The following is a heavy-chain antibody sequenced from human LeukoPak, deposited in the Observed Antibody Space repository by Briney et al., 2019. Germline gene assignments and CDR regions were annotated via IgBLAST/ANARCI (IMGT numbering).Heavy chain of an antibody. D-gene: IGHD3-10*01. CDR3: AKDQQGVPLYYFDY. V-gene: IGHV3-48*01. CDR1: GFTFTSYS. Sequence: GGSLRLSCAASGFTFTSYSMNWVRQAPGKGLEWVSYISSSSSTIYYADSVKGRFTISRDNAKNSLYLQMNSLRAEDTAVYYCAKDQQGVPLYYFDYWGQGTLVTVSS. CDR2: ISSSSSTI. J-gene: IGHJ4*02.